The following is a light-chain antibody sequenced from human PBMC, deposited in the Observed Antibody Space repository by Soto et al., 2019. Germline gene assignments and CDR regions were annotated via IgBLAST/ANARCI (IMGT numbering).Light chain of an antibody. V-gene: IGLV1-40*01. CDR2: GNR. Sequence: QSVLTQPPSVSGAPGQRVTISCTGNNSNLGAGYDVHWYQQLPGAAPKLVIFGNRNRPSGVPERFSGSKSGNTASLTISGLQAEDEADYSCCSFAGSYSYVFGGGTKLTVL. J-gene: IGLJ2*01. CDR3: CSFAGSYSYV. CDR1: NSNLGAGYD.